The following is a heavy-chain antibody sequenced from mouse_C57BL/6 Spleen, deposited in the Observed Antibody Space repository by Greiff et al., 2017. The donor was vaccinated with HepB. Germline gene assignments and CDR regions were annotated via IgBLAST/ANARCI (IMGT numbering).Heavy chain of an antibody. Sequence: EVKLMESGGGLVKPGGSLKLSCAASGFTFSDYGMHWVRQAPEKGLEWVAYISSGSSTIYYADTVKGRFTISRDNAKNTLFLQMTSLRSEDTAMYYCALDSSGVSWFAYWGQGTLVTVSA. CDR1: GFTFSDYG. CDR2: ISSGSSTI. J-gene: IGHJ3*01. CDR3: ALDSSGVSWFAY. V-gene: IGHV5-17*01. D-gene: IGHD3-2*02.